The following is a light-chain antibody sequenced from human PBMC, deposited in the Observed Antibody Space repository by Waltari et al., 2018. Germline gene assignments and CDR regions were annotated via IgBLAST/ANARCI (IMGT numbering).Light chain of an antibody. V-gene: IGLV4-69*01. CDR1: QRHSTYA. CDR2: LNSDGSH. Sequence: QPVLTQSPSASASLGASVTLTCSLTQRHSTYAIAWHQQQPEKGPRFLMRLNSDGSHLKGDGIPDRFSGSSSGAERYLTISSLQSEDEADYYCQTWATDILVVFGGGTKLTVL. J-gene: IGLJ2*01. CDR3: QTWATDILVV.